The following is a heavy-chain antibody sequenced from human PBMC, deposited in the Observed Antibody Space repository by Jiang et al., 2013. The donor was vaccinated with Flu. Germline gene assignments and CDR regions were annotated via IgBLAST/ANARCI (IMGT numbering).Heavy chain of an antibody. V-gene: IGHV1-46*01. CDR1: GYSFTRYY. Sequence: SGAEVKETGASVKVSCATSGYSFTRYYIHWVRQAPGLGPEWMGVIDPSVGGTTYAQTFQGRLTIKSDTSTNTVYMELNSLTPEDTALYFCARDLSRPKSWWGQGTRVTVSS. CDR3: ARDLSRPKSW. J-gene: IGHJ4*02. CDR2: IDPSVGGT. D-gene: IGHD6-13*01.